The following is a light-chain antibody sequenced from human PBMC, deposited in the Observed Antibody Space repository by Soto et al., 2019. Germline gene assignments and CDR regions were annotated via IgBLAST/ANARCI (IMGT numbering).Light chain of an antibody. CDR3: QSYDSSLSAFYV. CDR1: SSNIGAGYD. J-gene: IGLJ1*01. V-gene: IGLV1-40*01. Sequence: SVLPQPPSLTGAPGQRVTISCTGSSSNIGAGYDVHWYQQLPGTAPKLLIYGNSNRPSGVPDRFSGSKSGTSASLAITGLQAEDEADYYCQSYDSSLSAFYVFGTGTKVTVL. CDR2: GNS.